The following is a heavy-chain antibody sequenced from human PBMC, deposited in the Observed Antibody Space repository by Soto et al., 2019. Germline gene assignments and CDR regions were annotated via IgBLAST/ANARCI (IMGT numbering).Heavy chain of an antibody. CDR3: AKDRTNTWSFDY. CDR1: GFTLTNQG. D-gene: IGHD2-8*02. V-gene: IGHV3-30*18. Sequence: PGGSLRLSCEVSGFTLTNQGVHWVRQAPGKGLEWVAVISNDGSNKYYDSVKGRFTISRDNSKNTVYLQMDSLRLEDTAVYYYAKDRTNTWSFDYWGQGTLVTVSS. CDR2: ISNDGSNK. J-gene: IGHJ4*02.